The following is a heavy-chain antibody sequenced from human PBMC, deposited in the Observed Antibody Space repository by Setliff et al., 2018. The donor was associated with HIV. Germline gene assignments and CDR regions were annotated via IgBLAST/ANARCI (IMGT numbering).Heavy chain of an antibody. J-gene: IGHJ3*02. V-gene: IGHV4-61*02. CDR1: GGSISSGSHY. CDR3: AREKTVDYYDSIDAFDI. Sequence: ASETLPLTCTVSGGSISSGSHYWSWIRQPAGKGLEWIGRLDTSGSTNYNPSLKRRVAISVDTSKNQFSVKLSSVSAADTAVYYCAREKTVDYYDSIDAFDIWGQGTMVTVSS. CDR2: LDTSGST. D-gene: IGHD3-22*01.